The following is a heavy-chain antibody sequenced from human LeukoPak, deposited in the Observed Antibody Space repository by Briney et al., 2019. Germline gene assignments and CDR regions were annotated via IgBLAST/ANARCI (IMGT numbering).Heavy chain of an antibody. Sequence: KPSETLSLTCTVPGGSISSYYWSWVRQPPGKGLEWVGYIYDSGSTNYNPSLKSRVTISVDTSKNQFSLKLSSVTAADTAVYYCARAPYSSSWFGYWGQGTLVTVSS. J-gene: IGHJ5*01. CDR1: GGSISSYY. V-gene: IGHV4-59*13. CDR3: ARAPYSSSWFGY. D-gene: IGHD6-13*01. CDR2: IYDSGST.